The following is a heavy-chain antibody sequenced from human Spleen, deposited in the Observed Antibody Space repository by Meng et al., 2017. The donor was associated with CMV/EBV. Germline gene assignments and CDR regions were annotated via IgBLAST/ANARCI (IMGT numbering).Heavy chain of an antibody. Sequence: SGLPFSSYGMHWVRQAPGKGLEWVAFIRYDGSNKYYADSVKGRFTISRDNSKNTLYLQMNSLRAEDSAVYYCAKDSTKKQWLVPVDYWGQGTLVTVSS. CDR1: GLPFSSYG. D-gene: IGHD6-19*01. CDR2: IRYDGSNK. CDR3: AKDSTKKQWLVPVDY. J-gene: IGHJ4*02. V-gene: IGHV3-30*02.